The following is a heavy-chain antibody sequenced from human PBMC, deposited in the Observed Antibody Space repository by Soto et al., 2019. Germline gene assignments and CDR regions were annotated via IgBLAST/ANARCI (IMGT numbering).Heavy chain of an antibody. D-gene: IGHD2-15*01. Sequence: QVQLVQSGAEVKKPGSSVKVSCKASGGTFSSYAISWVRQAPGQGLEWMGGLIPIFGTANYAQKFQGRVTXXAXEXXSTAYMERSSLRSEDTAVYYWARGWGTVVRGYFQHWGQGTLVTVSS. CDR1: GGTFSSYA. V-gene: IGHV1-69*12. CDR2: LIPIFGTA. CDR3: ARGWGTVVRGYFQH. J-gene: IGHJ1*01.